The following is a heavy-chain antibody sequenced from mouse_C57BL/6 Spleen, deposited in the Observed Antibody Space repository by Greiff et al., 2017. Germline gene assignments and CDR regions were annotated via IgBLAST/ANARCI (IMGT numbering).Heavy chain of an antibody. D-gene: IGHD1-2*01. CDR1: GYSFTSYY. CDR3: AREEYGCGYDWFGY. CDR2: VYPGSGNT. Sequence: QVQLQQSGPELVKPGASVKISCKASGYSFTSYYIHWVKQRPGQGLEWIGCVYPGSGNTKYNEKFKGKATLTADTSSSTAYMQLSSLTSEDSAVYYCAREEYGCGYDWFGYWGQGTLVTVAA. V-gene: IGHV1-66*01. J-gene: IGHJ3*01.